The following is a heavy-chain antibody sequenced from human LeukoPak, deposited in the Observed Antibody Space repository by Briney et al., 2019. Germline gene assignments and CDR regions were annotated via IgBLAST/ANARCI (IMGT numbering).Heavy chain of an antibody. CDR2: ISTSSRYI. CDR3: ARAIRGSAVDTGDR. CDR1: GFTLSNYD. J-gene: IGHJ4*02. D-gene: IGHD3-10*01. Sequence: PGGSLRLSCAASGFTLSNYDMNWVRQAPGKGLEWVSSISTSSRYIYYKDSVRGRFTISRDNAKNSLFLQMNSLTVEDTAVYYCARAIRGSAVDTGDRWGQGTLVTVSS. V-gene: IGHV3-21*01.